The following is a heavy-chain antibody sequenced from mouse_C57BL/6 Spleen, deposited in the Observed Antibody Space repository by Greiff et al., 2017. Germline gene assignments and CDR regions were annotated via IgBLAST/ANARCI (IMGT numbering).Heavy chain of an antibody. V-gene: IGHV2-6*03. J-gene: IGHJ3*01. CDR2: IWSDGST. Sequence: QVQLQQSGPGLVAPSQSLSISCTASGFSLTSYGVHWVRQPPGKGLEWLVVIWSDGSTTYNSALKSRLSTSKDNSKSQVFLKMNSLQTDDTAMYYCARREGDSSGYVSWFADWGQGTLVTVSA. CDR1: GFSLTSYG. CDR3: ARREGDSSGYVSWFAD. D-gene: IGHD3-2*02.